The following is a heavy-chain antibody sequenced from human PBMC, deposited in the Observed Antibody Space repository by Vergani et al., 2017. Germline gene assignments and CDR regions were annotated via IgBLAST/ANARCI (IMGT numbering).Heavy chain of an antibody. J-gene: IGHJ4*02. CDR2: ISYDGSNK. CDR3: ARALGEWELVSRPFDY. D-gene: IGHD1-26*01. Sequence: QVQLVESGGGVVQPGRPLRLSCAASGSTFSSYGMHWVRQAPGKGLGWVAVISYDGSNKYYADSVKARFTISRDNTKNTLYLQMNSLRAEDTAVYDCARALGEWELVSRPFDYWGQGTLVTVSS. CDR1: GSTFSSYG. V-gene: IGHV3-30*03.